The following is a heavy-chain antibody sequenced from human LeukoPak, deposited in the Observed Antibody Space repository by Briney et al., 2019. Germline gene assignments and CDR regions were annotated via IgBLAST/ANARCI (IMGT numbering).Heavy chain of an antibody. CDR1: GFTFSSYS. CDR3: ARYCSGGSCFDDAFDI. J-gene: IGHJ3*02. CDR2: ISSSSSTI. V-gene: IGHV3-48*04. Sequence: GGSLRLSCAASGFTFSSYSMNWVRQAPGKGLEWVSYISSSSSTIYYADSVKGRFTISRDNAKNSLYLQMNSLRAEDTAVYYCARYCSGGSCFDDAFDIWGQGTMVTVSS. D-gene: IGHD2-15*01.